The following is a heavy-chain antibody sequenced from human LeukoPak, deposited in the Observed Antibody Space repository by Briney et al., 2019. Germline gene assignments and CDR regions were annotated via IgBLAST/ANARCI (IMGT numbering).Heavy chain of an antibody. J-gene: IGHJ3*02. CDR2: ISWNSGSI. V-gene: IGHV3-9*01. Sequence: GGSLRLSCAASGFTFGDYAMHWVRQALGKGLEWVSGISWNSGSIGYADSVKGRFTISRDNAKNSLYLQMNSLRAEDTALYYCAKGRGSGSRHAFDIRGQGTMVTVSS. CDR3: AKGRGSGSRHAFDI. D-gene: IGHD3-10*01. CDR1: GFTFGDYA.